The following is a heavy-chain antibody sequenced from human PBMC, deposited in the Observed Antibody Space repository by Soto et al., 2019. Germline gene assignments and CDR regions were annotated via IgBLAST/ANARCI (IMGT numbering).Heavy chain of an antibody. J-gene: IGHJ4*02. CDR2: ISSSSSYI. D-gene: IGHD3-22*01. Sequence: GGSLRLSCADSGFTFSNYGMHWVRQAPGKGLEWVSSISSSSSYIYYADSVKGRFTISRDNAKNSLYLQMNSLRAEDTAVYYCARELYDSSGYYYYWGQGTLVTVSS. V-gene: IGHV3-21*01. CDR1: GFTFSNYG. CDR3: ARELYDSSGYYYY.